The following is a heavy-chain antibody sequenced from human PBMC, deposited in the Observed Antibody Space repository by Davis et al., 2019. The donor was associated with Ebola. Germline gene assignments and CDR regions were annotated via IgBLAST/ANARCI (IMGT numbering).Heavy chain of an antibody. Sequence: SETLSLTCAVSGGSISSSNWWGWVRQPPGKGLEWIGEIYHSGSTNYNPSLKSRVTISVDKSKNQFSLKLSSVTAADTAVYYCARDKVAVAGSAYYYYGMDVWGQGTTVTVSS. D-gene: IGHD6-19*01. V-gene: IGHV4-4*02. J-gene: IGHJ6*02. CDR2: IYHSGST. CDR3: ARDKVAVAGSAYYYYGMDV. CDR1: GGSISSSNW.